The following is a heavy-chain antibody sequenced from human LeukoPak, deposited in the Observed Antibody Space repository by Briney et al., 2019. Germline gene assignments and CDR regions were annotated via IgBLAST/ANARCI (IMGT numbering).Heavy chain of an antibody. Sequence: GGSLRLSCAASGFTFKSYTMNWVRQAPGKGLEWVSSITSSRSYISYADSVKGRFTISRDNAKNSLSLQMNSLRAEDTAVYYCARDFGRTSDWQPRLYYGMDVWGQGTTVTVSS. D-gene: IGHD2-2*01. J-gene: IGHJ6*02. CDR3: ARDFGRTSDWQPRLYYGMDV. V-gene: IGHV3-21*01. CDR2: ITSSRSYI. CDR1: GFTFKSYT.